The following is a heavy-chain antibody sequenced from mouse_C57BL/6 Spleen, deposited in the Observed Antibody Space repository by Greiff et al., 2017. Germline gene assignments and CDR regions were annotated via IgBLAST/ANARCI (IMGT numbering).Heavy chain of an antibody. CDR1: GYTFTEYT. CDR3: ARHEDTTVVATDAMDY. D-gene: IGHD1-1*01. V-gene: IGHV1-62-2*01. CDR2: FSPGSGSI. J-gene: IGHJ4*01. Sequence: QVQLKESGAELVKPGASVKLSCKASGYTFTEYTIHWVKQRSGQGLEWIGWFSPGSGSIKYNEKFKDKATLTADKSSSTVYMERSRLTSEDSAVYVGARHEDTTVVATDAMDYWGQGTSVTVSS.